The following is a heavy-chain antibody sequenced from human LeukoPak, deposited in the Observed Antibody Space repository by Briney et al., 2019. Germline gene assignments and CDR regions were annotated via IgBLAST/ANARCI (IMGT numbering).Heavy chain of an antibody. CDR2: ISGSGGST. Sequence: PGGSLRLSCAASGFTFGSYAMSWVRQAPGKGLGWVSVISGSGGSTDCADSVKGRFTISRDNSKNTLYLQMNSLRAEDTAVYYCARWYCSGGTCFHLDDWGQGTLVSVSS. J-gene: IGHJ4*02. CDR3: ARWYCSGGTCFHLDD. V-gene: IGHV3-23*01. CDR1: GFTFGSYA. D-gene: IGHD2-15*01.